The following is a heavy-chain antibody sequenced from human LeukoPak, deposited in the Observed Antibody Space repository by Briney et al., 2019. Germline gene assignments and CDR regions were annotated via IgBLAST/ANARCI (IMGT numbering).Heavy chain of an antibody. CDR2: IYSGGST. D-gene: IGHD3-22*01. CDR1: GFTVSSNY. V-gene: IGHV3-66*01. Sequence: GGSLRLSCAASGFTVSSNYMSWVRQAPGKGLEWVSIIYSGGSTYYADSVKGRFTISRDSSKNTPYLQMNSLRAEDTAVYYCASKDPYDSRAYLLDYWGQGTLVTVSS. J-gene: IGHJ4*02. CDR3: ASKDPYDSRAYLLDY.